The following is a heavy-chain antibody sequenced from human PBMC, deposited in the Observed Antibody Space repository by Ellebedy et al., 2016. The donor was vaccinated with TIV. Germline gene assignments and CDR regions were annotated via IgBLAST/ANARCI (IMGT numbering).Heavy chain of an antibody. D-gene: IGHD2-8*01. J-gene: IGHJ6*02. CDR2: ISSSSSYK. CDR1: GFTLTYYS. V-gene: IGHV3-21*01. CDR3: ARDTKARYYYGMDV. Sequence: GESLKISCATSGFTLTYYSMNWVRQAPGKGLEWVSSISSSSSYKFYADSVKGRFTISRDNAKNSLYLQMNSLRAEDTAVYYCARDTKARYYYGMDVWGQGTTVTVSS.